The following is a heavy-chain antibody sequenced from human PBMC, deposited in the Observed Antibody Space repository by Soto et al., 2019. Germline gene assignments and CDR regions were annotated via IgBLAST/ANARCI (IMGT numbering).Heavy chain of an antibody. V-gene: IGHV1-18*01. CDR3: SRGTSIPASGDY. CDR1: GYTFTNYG. J-gene: IGHJ4*01. CDR2: VSAYNGER. Sequence: QVQLVQSGAEVKKPGASVKVSCKASGYTFTNYGINWVRQAPGQGLEWLGWVSAYNGERRYAQRVQARVIMTTDTYPTTAYMELRSLRSDDTAVYYCSRGTSIPASGDYWGQGTLVTVSS. D-gene: IGHD6-6*01.